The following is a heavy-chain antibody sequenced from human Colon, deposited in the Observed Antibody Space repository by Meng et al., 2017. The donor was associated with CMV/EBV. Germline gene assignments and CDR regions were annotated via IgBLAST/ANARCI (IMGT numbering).Heavy chain of an antibody. CDR3: ARDGLWEGKIEGVPGADA. V-gene: IGHV3-33*01. CDR1: GDVFRSYG. D-gene: IGHD1-26*01. Sequence: LTRAASGDVFRSYGMHWVRQAPGKGLEWGASIGFDGNNKYYADSVKGRVTVSRDNSKNTLDLQIDSLRPEDTAVYYCARDGLWEGKIEGVPGADAWGQGTLVTVSS. J-gene: IGHJ4*02. CDR2: IGFDGNNK.